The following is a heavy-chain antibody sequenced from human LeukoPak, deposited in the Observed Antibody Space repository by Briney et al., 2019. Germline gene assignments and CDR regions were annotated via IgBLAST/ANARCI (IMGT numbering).Heavy chain of an antibody. CDR3: ARSNQADDY. D-gene: IGHD1-14*01. J-gene: IGHJ4*02. Sequence: AGTLRFSSAASGFTCNSYWMHWLRQVQGKGLVWVSRINTGGSNTAYTDSVKGRFTISRDNAKTTLDLQMDSRRAEDTAIYYCARSNQADDYWGQGTLVTVSS. CDR2: INTGGSNT. CDR1: GFTCNSYW. V-gene: IGHV3-74*01.